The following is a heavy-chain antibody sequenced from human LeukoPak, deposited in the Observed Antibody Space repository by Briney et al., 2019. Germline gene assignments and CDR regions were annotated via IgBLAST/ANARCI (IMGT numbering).Heavy chain of an antibody. D-gene: IGHD3-10*01. J-gene: IGHJ4*02. CDR1: GGSISSYY. CDR2: IYYSGSN. Sequence: SETLSLTCTVSGGSISSYYWSWIRQPPGKGLEWIGYIYYSGSNNYNPSLKSRVTMSVDTSKNQFSLKLSSVTAADTAVNYCAREQRYGSGSYYSVYWGQGTLVTVSS. CDR3: AREQRYGSGSYYSVY. V-gene: IGHV4-59*12.